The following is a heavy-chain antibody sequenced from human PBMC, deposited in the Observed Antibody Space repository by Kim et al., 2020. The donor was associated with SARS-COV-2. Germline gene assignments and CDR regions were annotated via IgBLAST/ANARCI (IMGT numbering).Heavy chain of an antibody. CDR3: AREVGLDGSGSRGLFDI. J-gene: IGHJ3*02. CDR2: ISSSSSYT. CDR1: GFTFSDYY. D-gene: IGHD3-10*01. Sequence: GGSLRLSCAASGFTFSDYYMSWIRQAPGKGLEWVSYISSSSSYTNYADSVKGRFTISRDNAKNSLYLQMNSLRAEDTAVYYCAREVGLDGSGSRGLFDIWGQGTMVTVSS. V-gene: IGHV3-11*05.